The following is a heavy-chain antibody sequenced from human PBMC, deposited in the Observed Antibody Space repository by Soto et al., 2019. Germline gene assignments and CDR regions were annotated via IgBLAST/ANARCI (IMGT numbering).Heavy chain of an antibody. J-gene: IGHJ6*02. Sequence: PGGSLRLSCAASGFTFSSYGMHWVRQAPGKGLEWVAVISYDGSNKYYADPVKGRFTISRDNSKNTLYLQMNSLRAEDTAVYYCAKDSGYYGMDVWGQGTTVTVSS. CDR1: GFTFSSYG. CDR3: AKDSGYYGMDV. V-gene: IGHV3-30*18. CDR2: ISYDGSNK.